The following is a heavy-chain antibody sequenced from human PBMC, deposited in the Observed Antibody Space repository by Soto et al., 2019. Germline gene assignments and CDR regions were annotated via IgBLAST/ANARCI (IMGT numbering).Heavy chain of an antibody. Sequence: QVQLQESGPGLVKPSQTLSLTCTVSGGSISSGGYYWSWIRQHPGKGLEWIGYIYFSGSTYYNPSLKSRVTISVDTSKNQFSLKLSSVTAADTAVYYCARGGYDILTGYLFDYWGQGTLVTVSS. CDR1: GGSISSGGYY. CDR2: IYFSGST. D-gene: IGHD3-9*01. CDR3: ARGGYDILTGYLFDY. V-gene: IGHV4-31*03. J-gene: IGHJ4*02.